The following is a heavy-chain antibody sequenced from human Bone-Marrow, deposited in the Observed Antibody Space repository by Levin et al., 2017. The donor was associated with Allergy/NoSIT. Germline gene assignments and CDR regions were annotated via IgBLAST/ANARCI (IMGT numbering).Heavy chain of an antibody. J-gene: IGHJ6*04. V-gene: IGHV4-31*03. D-gene: IGHD2-2*01. Sequence: SCTVSGGSISSGGYYWSWIRQHPGKGLEWIGYIYYSGSTYYNPSLKSRVTISVDTSKNQFSLKLSSVTAADTAVYYCARDLAGYCSSTSCLHVWGKGTTVTVSS. CDR1: GGSISSGGYY. CDR3: ARDLAGYCSSTSCLHV. CDR2: IYYSGST.